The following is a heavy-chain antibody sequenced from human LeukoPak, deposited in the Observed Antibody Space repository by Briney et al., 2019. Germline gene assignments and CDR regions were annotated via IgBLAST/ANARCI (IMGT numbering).Heavy chain of an antibody. CDR1: GGSISSYY. CDR2: IYYSGST. CDR3: AREGGYTYGVLDY. J-gene: IGHJ4*02. D-gene: IGHD5-18*01. V-gene: IGHV4-59*01. Sequence: PSETLSLTCTVSGGSISSYYWSWIRQPPGKGLEWIGYIYYSGSTYYNPSLKSRVTISVDTSKNQFSLKLSSVTAADTAVYYCAREGGYTYGVLDYWGQGTLVTVSS.